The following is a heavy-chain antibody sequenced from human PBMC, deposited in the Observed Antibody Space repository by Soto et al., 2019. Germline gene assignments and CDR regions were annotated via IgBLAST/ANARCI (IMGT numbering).Heavy chain of an antibody. Sequence: QVQLVQSGAEVKKPGASVKVSCKASGYTFTSYGISWVRQAPGQGLEWMGWISAYNGNTNYAQKLQGRVTMTTDASTSTAYMELRSLRSDDTAVYYCARGYCSSTSCLQYYYYYMDVWGKGTTVTVSS. V-gene: IGHV1-18*01. CDR1: GYTFTSYG. D-gene: IGHD2-2*01. CDR2: ISAYNGNT. J-gene: IGHJ6*03. CDR3: ARGYCSSTSCLQYYYYYMDV.